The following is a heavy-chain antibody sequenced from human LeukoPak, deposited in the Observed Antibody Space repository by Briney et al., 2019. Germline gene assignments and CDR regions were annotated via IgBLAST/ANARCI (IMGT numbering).Heavy chain of an antibody. CDR3: ARDSPLELIDY. J-gene: IGHJ4*02. Sequence: ASVKVSCKATGYTFTSYYMHWVRQAPGQGLEWMGIINPSGGSTSYAQKFQGRVTMTRDTSTSTVYMELSSLRSEDTAVYYCARDSPLELIDYWGQGTLVTVSS. D-gene: IGHD1-7*01. CDR2: INPSGGST. V-gene: IGHV1-46*01. CDR1: GYTFTSYY.